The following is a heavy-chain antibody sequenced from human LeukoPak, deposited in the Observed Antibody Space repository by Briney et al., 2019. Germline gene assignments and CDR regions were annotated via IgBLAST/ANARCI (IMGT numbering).Heavy chain of an antibody. CDR3: ARDLYYYDSSGYSPGVY. Sequence: GRSLRLSCAASGFTFSSYGMHWVRQAPGKGLEWVAVIWYDGSNKYYADSVKGRFTISRDNSKNTLYLQMNSLRAEDTAVYYCARDLYYYDSSGYSPGVYWGQGTLVTVSS. J-gene: IGHJ4*02. CDR1: GFTFSSYG. V-gene: IGHV3-33*01. D-gene: IGHD3-22*01. CDR2: IWYDGSNK.